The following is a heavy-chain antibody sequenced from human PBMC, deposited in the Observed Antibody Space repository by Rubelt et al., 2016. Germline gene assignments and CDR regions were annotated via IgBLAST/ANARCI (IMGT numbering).Heavy chain of an antibody. CDR1: GFTVSKNY. CDR3: ARDAEFSGYDL. J-gene: IGHJ3*01. CDR2: IYSGGGT. Sequence: EVQLVESGGDLVQPGGSLRLSCAASGFTVSKNYMTWVRQAPGKGLEWVALIYSGGGTEYTDSVKGRCTISRDNSNNTLYLKMNSLRVEDTAVYYCARDAEFSGYDLWGQGTTVTVSS. V-gene: IGHV3-66*01. D-gene: IGHD5-12*01.